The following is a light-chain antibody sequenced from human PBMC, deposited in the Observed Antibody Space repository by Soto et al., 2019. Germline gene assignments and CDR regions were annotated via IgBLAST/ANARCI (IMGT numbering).Light chain of an antibody. Sequence: QSVLTQPASVSGSPGQSITISCTGTSSEVGSYNYVSWFQHHPGKAPKLIIYEVNKRPSGISDRFSGSKSGNTASLTISGLQAEDEADYYCCSYAGTTISYVFGTGTKVTVL. V-gene: IGLV2-23*02. CDR1: SSEVGSYNY. J-gene: IGLJ1*01. CDR2: EVN. CDR3: CSYAGTTISYV.